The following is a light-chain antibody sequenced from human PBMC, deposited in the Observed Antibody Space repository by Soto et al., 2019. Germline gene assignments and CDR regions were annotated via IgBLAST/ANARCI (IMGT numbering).Light chain of an antibody. CDR2: DAS. Sequence: EIVLTQSPATLSLSPGEGATLSCRASQSISSYLAWYQQKPGQAPRLLIYDASNRATGIPARFSGSGSGTDLTLTISSLEPEDFAVYYCQQRSNWPLTFGGGTKVEI. V-gene: IGKV3-11*01. CDR3: QQRSNWPLT. J-gene: IGKJ4*01. CDR1: QSISSY.